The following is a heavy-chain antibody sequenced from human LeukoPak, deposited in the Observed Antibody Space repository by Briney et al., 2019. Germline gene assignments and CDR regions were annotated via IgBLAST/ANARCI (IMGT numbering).Heavy chain of an antibody. V-gene: IGHV3-30-3*01. J-gene: IGHJ4*02. CDR3: ARAPYTSGWYFAFDY. D-gene: IGHD6-19*01. CDR2: KSYEGSKQ. Sequence: PGGSLRLSCAASGFTFSTYTMHWVRQAPGKGLEWVALKSYEGSKQNYADSVKGRFTISRDNSQNTLYLEMNSLRTEDTAVYYCARAPYTSGWYFAFDYWGQGTLVTVSS. CDR1: GFTFSTYT.